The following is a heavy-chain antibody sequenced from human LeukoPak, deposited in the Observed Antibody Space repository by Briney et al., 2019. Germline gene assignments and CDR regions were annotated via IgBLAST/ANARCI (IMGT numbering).Heavy chain of an antibody. V-gene: IGHV4-39*01. CDR1: GGSISSSSYY. J-gene: IGHJ4*02. D-gene: IGHD1-1*01. Sequence: SETLSLTCTVSGGSISSSSYYWGWIRQPPGKGLEWIGSIYYSGSTYYNPSLKSRVTISVDTSKNRFSLKLSSVTAADTAVYYCASTERLDYWGQGTLVTVSS. CDR2: IYYSGST. CDR3: ASTERLDY.